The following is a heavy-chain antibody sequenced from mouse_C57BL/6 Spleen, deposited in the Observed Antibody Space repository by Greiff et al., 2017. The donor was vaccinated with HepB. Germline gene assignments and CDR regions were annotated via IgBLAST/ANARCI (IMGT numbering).Heavy chain of an antibody. CDR2: IYPSDSET. CDR3: ASRRYGSSWFAY. J-gene: IGHJ3*01. CDR1: GYTFTSYW. D-gene: IGHD2-2*01. Sequence: QVQLKESGAELVRPGSSVKLSCKASGYTFTSYWMDWVKQRPGQGLEWIGNIYPSDSETHYNQKFKDKATLTVDKSSSTAYMQLSSLTSEDSAVYYCASRRYGSSWFAYWGQGTLVTVSA. V-gene: IGHV1-61*01.